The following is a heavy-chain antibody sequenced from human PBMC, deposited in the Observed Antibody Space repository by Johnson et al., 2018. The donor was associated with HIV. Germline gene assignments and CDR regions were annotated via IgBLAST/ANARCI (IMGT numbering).Heavy chain of an antibody. Sequence: QVQLVESGGGLVKPGGSLRLSCAASGFTFSSYGMHWVRQAPGKGLEWVAFIRYDGSNKYYADSVKGRFTISRDNSKNTLYLKMNSLRVEATAGYYCANDAYCSGGRCYGFGAFGIWGQGTMVTVSS. CDR2: IRYDGSNK. J-gene: IGHJ3*02. V-gene: IGHV3-30*02. D-gene: IGHD2-15*01. CDR3: ANDAYCSGGRCYGFGAFGI. CDR1: GFTFSSYG.